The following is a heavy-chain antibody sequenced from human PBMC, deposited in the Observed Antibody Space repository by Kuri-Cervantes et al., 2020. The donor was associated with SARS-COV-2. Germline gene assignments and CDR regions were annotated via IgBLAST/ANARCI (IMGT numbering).Heavy chain of an antibody. CDR3: ASTQGVTLVDYYHYYMDV. CDR1: GFTFSSYS. D-gene: IGHD3-10*01. V-gene: IGHV3-21*01. J-gene: IGHJ6*03. Sequence: GESLKISCAASGFTFSSYSMNWVRQAPGKGLEWVSSISSSSSYIYYADSVKGRFTISRDNAKNSLYLQMNSLRAEDTAVYYCASTQGVTLVDYYHYYMDVWGKGTTVTVSS. CDR2: ISSSSSYI.